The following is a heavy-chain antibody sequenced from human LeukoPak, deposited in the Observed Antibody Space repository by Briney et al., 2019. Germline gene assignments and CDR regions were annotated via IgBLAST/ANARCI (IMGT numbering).Heavy chain of an antibody. CDR3: AKDRPLDTIFGVVIRRPYYFDY. CDR1: GFTFSSYG. CDR2: ISGSGGST. Sequence: QPGRSLRLSRAASGFTFSSYGMSWVRQAPGKGLEWGSAISGSGGSTYYADSVKGRFTITRANSKTTLYLQMNSLRAEDTAVYYCAKDRPLDTIFGVVIRRPYYFDYWGQGTLVTVSS. D-gene: IGHD3-3*01. J-gene: IGHJ4*02. V-gene: IGHV3-23*01.